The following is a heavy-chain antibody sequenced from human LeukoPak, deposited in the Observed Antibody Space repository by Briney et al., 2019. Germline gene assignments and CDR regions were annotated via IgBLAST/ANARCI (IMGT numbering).Heavy chain of an antibody. V-gene: IGHV5-51*01. CDR2: IYPGDSDT. CDR1: GYSFTSYW. J-gene: IGHJ4*02. Sequence: GESLKMSCKGSGYSFTSYWIGWLGQMPGKGLEWMVIIYPGDSDTRYSPSFRGQVTLPADKSISTAYLQWSSLNASDTAMYYCARSTMVRGAHFDYWGQGTLVTVSS. CDR3: ARSTMVRGAHFDY. D-gene: IGHD3-10*01.